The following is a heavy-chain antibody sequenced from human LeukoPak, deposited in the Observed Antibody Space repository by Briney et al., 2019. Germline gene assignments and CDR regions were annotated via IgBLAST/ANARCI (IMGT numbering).Heavy chain of an antibody. Sequence: GGSLRLSCAASGFMFSNYWTSWVRQAPGKGLEWVANIKQDGSEKDYVDPVKGRFTISRDNAKNSLYLQMNSLRAEDTAVYYCATFWGGSYWGQGTLVTVSS. CDR2: IKQDGSEK. V-gene: IGHV3-7*01. J-gene: IGHJ4*02. D-gene: IGHD3-16*01. CDR1: GFMFSNYW. CDR3: ATFWGGSY.